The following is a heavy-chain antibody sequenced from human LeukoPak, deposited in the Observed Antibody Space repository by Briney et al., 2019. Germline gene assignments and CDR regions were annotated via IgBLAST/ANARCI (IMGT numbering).Heavy chain of an antibody. V-gene: IGHV4-39*01. Sequence: SETLSLTCTVSGGSISSSSYYWGWIRQPPGKGLEWIGSIYYSGSTYYNPSLKSRVTISVDTSKNQSSLKLSSVTAADTAVYYCARGVARDYYYYYMDVWGKGTTVTVSS. CDR2: IYYSGST. J-gene: IGHJ6*03. CDR3: ARGVARDYYYYYMDV. CDR1: GGSISSSSYY.